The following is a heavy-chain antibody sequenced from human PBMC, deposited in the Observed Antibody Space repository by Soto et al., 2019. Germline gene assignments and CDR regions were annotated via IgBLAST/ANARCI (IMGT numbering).Heavy chain of an antibody. D-gene: IGHD3-22*01. CDR2: INHSGST. CDR1: GGSFSGYY. Sequence: SETLSLTCAVYGGSFSGYYWSWIRQPPGKGLEWIGEINHSGSTNYNPSLKSRVTISVDTSKNQFSLKLSSVTAADTAVYYCGRGLRRIVVVIPWFDPWGQGTLVTVS. CDR3: GRGLRRIVVVIPWFDP. V-gene: IGHV4-34*01. J-gene: IGHJ5*02.